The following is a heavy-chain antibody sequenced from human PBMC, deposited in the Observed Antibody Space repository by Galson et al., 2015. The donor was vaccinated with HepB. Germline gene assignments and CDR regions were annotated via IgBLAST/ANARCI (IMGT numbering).Heavy chain of an antibody. CDR1: GFTFSSYS. CDR3: ARVIYGSGSYNALDY. Sequence: SLRLSCAASGFTFSSYSMNWVRQAPGKGLEWVSSISSSSSSYIYYADSVMGRFTISRDNAKNSLYLQMNSLRAEDTAVYYCARVIYGSGSYNALDYWGQGTLFTVSS. D-gene: IGHD3-10*01. CDR2: ISSSSSSYI. V-gene: IGHV3-21*01. J-gene: IGHJ4*02.